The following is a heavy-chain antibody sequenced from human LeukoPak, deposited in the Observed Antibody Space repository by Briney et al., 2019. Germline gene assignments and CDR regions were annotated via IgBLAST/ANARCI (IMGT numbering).Heavy chain of an antibody. CDR2: INPNSGGT. D-gene: IGHD6-13*01. CDR3: AREGPLIAAVPWFDP. Sequence: GASVKVSCKASGYTFTGYYMHWVRQAPGRGLEWMGWINPNSGGTNYAQKFQGRVTMTRDTSISTAYMELSSLRSDDTAVYYCAREGPLIAAVPWFDPWGQGTLVTVSS. J-gene: IGHJ5*02. CDR1: GYTFTGYY. V-gene: IGHV1-2*02.